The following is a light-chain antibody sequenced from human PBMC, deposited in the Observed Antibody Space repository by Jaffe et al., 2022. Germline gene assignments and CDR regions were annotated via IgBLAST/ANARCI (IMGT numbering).Light chain of an antibody. CDR3: QQYLTSWT. CDR2: KAS. CDR1: QSIDTW. J-gene: IGKJ1*01. V-gene: IGKV1-5*03. Sequence: DIQMTQSPSTLSASVGDRVTITCRASQSIDTWLAWYHQRPGKAPKLLIYKASSLESGVPSRFSGSGSGTEFTLTISSLQPDDSATYYCQQYLTSWTFGQGTKVEIK.